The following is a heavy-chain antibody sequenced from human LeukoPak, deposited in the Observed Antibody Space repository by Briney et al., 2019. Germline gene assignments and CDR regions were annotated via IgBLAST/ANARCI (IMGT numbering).Heavy chain of an antibody. CDR3: ARCRDSRGSSPIWFGELEYYFDY. D-gene: IGHD3-10*01. CDR1: GGTFSSYA. J-gene: IGHJ4*02. CDR2: IIPIFGTA. V-gene: IGHV1-69*01. Sequence: SSVKVPCKASGGTFSSYAISWVRQAPGQGLEWMGGIIPIFGTANYAQKFQGRVTITADESTSTAYMELSSLRSEDTAVYYCARCRDSRGSSPIWFGELEYYFDYWGQGTLVTVSS.